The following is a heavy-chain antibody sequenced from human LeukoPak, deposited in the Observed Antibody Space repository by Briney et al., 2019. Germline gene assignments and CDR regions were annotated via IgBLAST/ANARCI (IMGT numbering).Heavy chain of an antibody. Sequence: SETLSLTCAVSGGSISSGSYSWSWIRQPPGQGLEWIGYILHTGSTFYNPSLKSRVTISIDRSKNQFSLKLTSVTAADTAVYYCATQNATLPSFDSETFDIWGQGTMVTVSS. CDR2: ILHTGST. V-gene: IGHV4-30-2*01. D-gene: IGHD2-15*01. CDR1: GGSISSGSYS. CDR3: ATQNATLPSFDSETFDI. J-gene: IGHJ3*02.